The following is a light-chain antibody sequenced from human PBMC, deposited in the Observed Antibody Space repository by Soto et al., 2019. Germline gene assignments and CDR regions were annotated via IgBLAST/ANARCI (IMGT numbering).Light chain of an antibody. Sequence: DIVLTQSPVTLSLSPGERATLSCRASQIISSTYLGWYQQKPGQAPRLLIYGASSRATGIPDRFSGSGSGTDFTLTISRLEPEDFAVYYCQHSGTSLYTFGQGTKLEIK. J-gene: IGKJ2*01. V-gene: IGKV3-20*01. CDR2: GAS. CDR3: QHSGTSLYT. CDR1: QIISSTY.